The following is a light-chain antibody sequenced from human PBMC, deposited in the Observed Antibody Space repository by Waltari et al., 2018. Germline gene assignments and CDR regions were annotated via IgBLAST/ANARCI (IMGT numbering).Light chain of an antibody. CDR1: SSNLGRNS. CDR3: AAWDDSLNGVL. J-gene: IGLJ2*01. V-gene: IGLV1-44*01. CDR2: SKT. Sequence: QSVLAQPPSASGPPGQRVTMSCSGSSSNLGRNSSSWYQQLPGTAPNLLIYSKTQRHSGVPDRFSGSKSGPSATSASLAISGLQSEDEADYYCAAWDDSLNGVLFGGGTKLTVL.